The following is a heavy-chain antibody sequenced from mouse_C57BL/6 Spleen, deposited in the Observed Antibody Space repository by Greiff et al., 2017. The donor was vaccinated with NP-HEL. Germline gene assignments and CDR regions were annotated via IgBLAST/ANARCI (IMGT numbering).Heavy chain of an antibody. CDR2: ISSGSSTI. Sequence: EVQGVESGGGLVKPGGSLKLSCAASGFTFSDYGMHWVRQAPEKGLEWVAYISSGSSTIYYADTVKGRFTISRDNAKNTLFLQMTSLRSEDTAMYYCAREGTYYYGSSYWYFDVWGTGTTVTVSS. J-gene: IGHJ1*03. CDR1: GFTFSDYG. CDR3: AREGTYYYGSSYWYFDV. D-gene: IGHD1-1*01. V-gene: IGHV5-17*01.